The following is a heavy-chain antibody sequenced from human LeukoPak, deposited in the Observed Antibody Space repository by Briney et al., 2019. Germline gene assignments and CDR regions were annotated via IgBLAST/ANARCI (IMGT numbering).Heavy chain of an antibody. V-gene: IGHV1-69*13. Sequence: SVKVSCKASGGTLSSYAINWVRQAPGQGLEWMGGIIPIFGTANYAQKFQGRVTITADESTSTAYMELSSLRSEDTAVYYCARSGIAAAGCFDYWGQGTLVTVSS. D-gene: IGHD6-13*01. CDR1: GGTLSSYA. J-gene: IGHJ4*02. CDR3: ARSGIAAAGCFDY. CDR2: IIPIFGTA.